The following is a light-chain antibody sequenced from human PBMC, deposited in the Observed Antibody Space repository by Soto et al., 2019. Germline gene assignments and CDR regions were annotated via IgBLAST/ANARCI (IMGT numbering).Light chain of an antibody. CDR1: QTVRRAY. V-gene: IGKV3-20*01. J-gene: IGKJ1*01. Sequence: PGEWATLSCRARQTVRRAYLAWFQQKPGQAPRLLISGASRRATGIPDRFSGAGSGTEFTLTISRVAPEDYAVYYCQEYNTSPWTLCQAT. CDR2: GAS. CDR3: QEYNTSPWT.